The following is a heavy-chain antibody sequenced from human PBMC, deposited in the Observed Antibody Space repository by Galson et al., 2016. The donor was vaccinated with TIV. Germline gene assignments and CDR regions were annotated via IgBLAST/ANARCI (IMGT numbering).Heavy chain of an antibody. D-gene: IGHD3-22*01. J-gene: IGHJ3*02. CDR1: GFIFDEYA. CDR2: ISWNSGNI. Sequence: SLRLSCAASGFIFDEYAMHWVRQAPGKGLEWVSGISWNSGNIGYADSVKGRFIITRDNAKNSLYLQMNSLRPEDTALYHCVKANVYLGLVVADGAFDIWGQGTMVTVSS. CDR3: VKANVYLGLVVADGAFDI. V-gene: IGHV3-9*01.